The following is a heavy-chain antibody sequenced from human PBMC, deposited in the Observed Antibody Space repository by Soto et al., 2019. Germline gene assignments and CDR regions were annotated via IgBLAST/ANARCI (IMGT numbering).Heavy chain of an antibody. CDR3: ARAGGFNWFDP. Sequence: QVQLQESGPGLVKPSQTLSLTCTVSGGSFSSGGYYWSWIRQHPGKGLEWIGYIYNSGSTYYNPSLKSRVTISIDTSKNQFFLKVSSVTAADTAVYYCARAGGFNWFDPWGQGTLVTVSS. CDR2: IYNSGST. CDR1: GGSFSSGGYY. V-gene: IGHV4-31*03. J-gene: IGHJ5*02. D-gene: IGHD3-10*01.